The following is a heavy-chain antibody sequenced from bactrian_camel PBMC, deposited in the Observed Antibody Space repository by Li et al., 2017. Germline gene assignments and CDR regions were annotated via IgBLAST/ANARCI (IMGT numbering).Heavy chain of an antibody. CDR3: AAAEECYGGSYALDGRKYTY. J-gene: IGHJ4*01. CDR1: GFTFS. CDR2: IYSAGSYT. Sequence: QLVESGGGSVEAGGSLKLSCAASGFTFSMGWFRQTPGKEREGVAVIYSAGSYTYYADSVKGRFTISQDIAQNTLYLQMNSLLPEDTAMYYCAAAEECYGGSYALDGRKYTYWGQGTQVTVS. V-gene: IGHV3S40*01. D-gene: IGHD3*01.